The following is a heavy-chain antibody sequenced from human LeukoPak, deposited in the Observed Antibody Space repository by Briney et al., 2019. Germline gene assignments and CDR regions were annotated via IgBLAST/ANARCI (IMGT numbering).Heavy chain of an antibody. V-gene: IGHV4-39*01. J-gene: IGHJ5*02. Sequence: SETLSLICTVSGASISSYYWGWIRQPPGKGLEWIGSIYSSGSTYYNPSLKSRVTISVDTSKNQFSLKLSSVTAADTAVYYCARHYGPWGQGTLVTVSS. CDR1: GASISSYY. D-gene: IGHD4-17*01. CDR3: ARHYGP. CDR2: IYSSGST.